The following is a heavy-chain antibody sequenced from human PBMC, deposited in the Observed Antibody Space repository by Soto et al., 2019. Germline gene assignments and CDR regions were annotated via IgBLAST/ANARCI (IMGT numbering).Heavy chain of an antibody. CDR2: ISGSGGST. V-gene: IGHV3-23*01. Sequence: EVQLLEAGVGWVQPGGSLRLSCATSGFTFSSYAMSCVRQAPGKGLEWVSAISGSGGSTYYAESVKGRFTISRDNTKNTLYLQLNSLRAEDTAVYYCAKDHQRGYSGYDHAFDIWGQGTMVTVSS. D-gene: IGHD5-12*01. CDR1: GFTFSSYA. J-gene: IGHJ3*02. CDR3: AKDHQRGYSGYDHAFDI.